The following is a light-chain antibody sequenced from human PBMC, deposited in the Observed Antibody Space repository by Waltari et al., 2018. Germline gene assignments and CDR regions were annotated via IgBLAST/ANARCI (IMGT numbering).Light chain of an antibody. CDR2: LNSDGTH. CDR1: SGHSNYA. V-gene: IGLV4-69*01. Sequence: QLVLTQSPSASASLGASVKLTCTLSSGHSNYAIPCPQQQPEKGPRYLMKLNSDGTHNKGDGIPDRFSGSSSGAERYLTISSLQSEDEADYYCQTWGTGIRVFGGGTKLTVL. J-gene: IGLJ3*02. CDR3: QTWGTGIRV.